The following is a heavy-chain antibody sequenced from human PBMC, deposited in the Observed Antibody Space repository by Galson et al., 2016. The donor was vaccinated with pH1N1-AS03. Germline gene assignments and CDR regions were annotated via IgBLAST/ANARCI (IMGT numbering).Heavy chain of an antibody. CDR3: AAGDYVAASFDN. CDR1: GLIFSNSA. J-gene: IGHJ4*02. Sequence: SLRLSCAASGLIFSNSAMHWVRQAPGKGPEWVAVMSYDGGNEYYADAVKGRFTISRDHSRNTLYLQMNSLRVEDTAEYYCAAGDYVAASFDNWGQGTLVTVSS. CDR2: MSYDGGNE. V-gene: IGHV3-30-3*01. D-gene: IGHD3-16*01.